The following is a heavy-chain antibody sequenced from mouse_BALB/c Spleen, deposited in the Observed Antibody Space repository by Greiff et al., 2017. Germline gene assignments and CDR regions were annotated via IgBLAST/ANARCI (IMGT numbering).Heavy chain of an antibody. D-gene: IGHD2-2*01. V-gene: IGHV1S22*01. CDR3: TREGGYDEYWYFDV. Sequence: LQQPGSELVRPGASVKLSCKASGYTFTSYWMHWVKQRPGQGLEWIGNIYPGSGSTNYDEKFKSKATLTVDTSSSTASMQLSSLTSEDSAVYYCTREGGYDEYWYFDVWGAGTTVTVSS. CDR1: GYTFTSYW. CDR2: IYPGSGST. J-gene: IGHJ1*01.